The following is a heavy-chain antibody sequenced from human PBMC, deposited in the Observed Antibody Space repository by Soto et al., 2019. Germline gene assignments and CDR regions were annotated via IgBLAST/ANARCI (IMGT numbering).Heavy chain of an antibody. V-gene: IGHV1-2*04. CDR2: INPNSGGT. CDR3: ARGAVVVVAANVNWFDP. Sequence: QVQLVQSGAEVKKPGASVKVSCKASGYTFTSYYMHWVRQAPGQGLEWMGWINPNSGGTNYAQKFQGWVTMTRDTSISTAYMELSRLRSDDTAVYYCARGAVVVVAANVNWFDPWGQGTLVTVSS. J-gene: IGHJ5*02. D-gene: IGHD2-15*01. CDR1: GYTFTSYY.